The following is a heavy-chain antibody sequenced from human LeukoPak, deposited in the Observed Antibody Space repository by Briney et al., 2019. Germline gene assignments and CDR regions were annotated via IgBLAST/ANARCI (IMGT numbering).Heavy chain of an antibody. CDR2: INWNGGST. J-gene: IGHJ5*02. D-gene: IGHD6-13*01. Sequence: GGSLRLSCAASGFTFSSYSMSWVRQAPGKGLEWVSGINWNGGSTGYADSVKGRFTISRDNAKNSLYLQMNSLRAEDTAVYYCARGVAPACTGYNGLDPWGQGTLVTVSS. CDR3: ARGVAPACTGYNGLDP. CDR1: GFTFSSYS. V-gene: IGHV3-20*04.